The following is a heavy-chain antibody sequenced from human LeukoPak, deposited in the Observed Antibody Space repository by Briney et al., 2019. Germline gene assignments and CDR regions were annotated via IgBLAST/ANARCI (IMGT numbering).Heavy chain of an antibody. Sequence: GGSLKLSLAPPEFTFITNAIHWSPQVPAKGWGGVPVISYDGSNKYYADSVKGRFTISRDNSKNTLYLQMNSLRAEDTAVYYCAKNSFPYSNLDYFDYWGQGTLVTVSS. V-gene: IGHV3-30*18. CDR3: AKNSFPYSNLDYFDY. CDR2: ISYDGSNK. CDR1: EFTFITNA. D-gene: IGHD6-13*01. J-gene: IGHJ4*02.